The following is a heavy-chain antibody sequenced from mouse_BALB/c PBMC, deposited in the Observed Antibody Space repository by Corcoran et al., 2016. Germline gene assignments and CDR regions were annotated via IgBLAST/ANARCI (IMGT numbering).Heavy chain of an antibody. CDR2: INTYTGEP. J-gene: IGHJ3*01. CDR1: GYTFTNYG. D-gene: IGHD4-1*01. Sequence: QIQLVQSGPELKKPGETVKISCKASGYTFTNYGMNWVKQAPGKGLKWMGWINTYTGEPTYADDFKGRFAFSLETSASTAYLQINNLKNEDTATYFCAKLGGDFAYWGQGTLVTVSA. V-gene: IGHV9-3-1*01. CDR3: AKLGGDFAY.